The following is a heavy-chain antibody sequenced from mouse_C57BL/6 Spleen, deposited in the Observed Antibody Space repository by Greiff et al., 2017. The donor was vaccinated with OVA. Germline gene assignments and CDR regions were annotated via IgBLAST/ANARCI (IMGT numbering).Heavy chain of an antibody. Sequence: VQLKQSGPVLVKPGASVKMSCKASGYTFTDYYMNWVKQSHGKSLEWIGVINPYNGGTSYNQKFKGKATLTVDKSSSTAYMELNSLTSEDSAVYYCARSGPYYGSSYGYFDVWGTGTTVTVSS. CDR3: ARSGPYYGSSYGYFDV. J-gene: IGHJ1*03. D-gene: IGHD1-1*01. CDR1: GYTFTDYY. CDR2: INPYNGGT. V-gene: IGHV1-19*01.